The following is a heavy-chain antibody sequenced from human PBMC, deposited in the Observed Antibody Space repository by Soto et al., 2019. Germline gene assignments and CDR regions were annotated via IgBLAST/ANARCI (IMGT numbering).Heavy chain of an antibody. CDR1: VGSISSGGYS. CDR2: IYHSGST. D-gene: IGHD2-21*01. V-gene: IGHV4-30-2*01. Sequence: SEPLSLTGAVSVGSISSGGYSWSWILQPPVKGLEWIGYIYHSGSTYYNPSLKSRVTISVDRSKNQFSLKLSSVTAADTAVYYCARGVNLGPYYYYGMDVWGQGTTVTVSS. CDR3: ARGVNLGPYYYYGMDV. J-gene: IGHJ6*02.